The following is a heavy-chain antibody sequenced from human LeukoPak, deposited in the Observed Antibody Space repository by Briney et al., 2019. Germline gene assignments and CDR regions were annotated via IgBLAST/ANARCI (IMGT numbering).Heavy chain of an antibody. J-gene: IGHJ6*03. CDR3: AKSLSAPSSSWYNSYYYYMDV. V-gene: IGHV3-23*01. Sequence: GGSLRLSCAVSGFTFSYYAMSWVRQAPGKGLEWVSAISGSGGSTYYADSVKGRFTISRDNSKNTLYLQMNSLRAEDTAVYYCAKSLSAPSSSWYNSYYYYMDVWGKGTTVTVSS. CDR1: GFTFSYYA. D-gene: IGHD6-13*01. CDR2: ISGSGGST.